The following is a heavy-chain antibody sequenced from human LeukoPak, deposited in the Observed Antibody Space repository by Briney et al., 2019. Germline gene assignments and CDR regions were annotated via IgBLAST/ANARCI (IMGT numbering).Heavy chain of an antibody. CDR2: ISAYNGNT. D-gene: IGHD3-9*01. V-gene: IGHV1-18*01. J-gene: IGHJ6*02. CDR1: GYTFTSYG. CDR3: ARYRREIRYFDWLPSQKRRGYYGMDV. Sequence: GASVKVSCKASGYTFTSYGISWVRQAPGQGLEWMGWISAYNGNTNYAQKLQGRVTMTTDTSTSTAYMELRSLRSDDTAVYYCARYRREIRYFDWLPSQKRRGYYGMDVWGQGTTVTVSS.